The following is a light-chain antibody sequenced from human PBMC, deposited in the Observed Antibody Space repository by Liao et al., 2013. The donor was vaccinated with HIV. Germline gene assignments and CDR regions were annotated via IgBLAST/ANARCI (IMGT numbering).Light chain of an antibody. V-gene: IGLV3-21*01. CDR1: NIGSKS. Sequence: SYELTQPPSVSVAPGKTARITCGENNIGSKSVHWYQQKPGQAPVLVIYYNSDRPSGIPERFSGSNSGNTATLTISRVEAGDEADYYCQVWDSISDHPVFGGGTK. J-gene: IGLJ3*02. CDR2: YNS. CDR3: QVWDSISDHPV.